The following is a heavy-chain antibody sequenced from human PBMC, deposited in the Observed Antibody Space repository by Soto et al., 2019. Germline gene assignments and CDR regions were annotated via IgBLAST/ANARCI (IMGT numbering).Heavy chain of an antibody. CDR3: AKDRSSTSCYDFDY. CDR2: INSRGGST. D-gene: IGHD2-2*01. J-gene: IGHJ4*02. CDR1: GFTFSSYA. V-gene: IGHV3-23*01. Sequence: EVQLLESGGGLVQPGGSLRLSRASSGFTFSSYAMSWDRQAPGKGLEWVSAINSRGGSTYYADSVKGRFTISRDSSKNTLYLQMNSLRAEDTAVYYCAKDRSSTSCYDFDYWGQGTLVTVSS.